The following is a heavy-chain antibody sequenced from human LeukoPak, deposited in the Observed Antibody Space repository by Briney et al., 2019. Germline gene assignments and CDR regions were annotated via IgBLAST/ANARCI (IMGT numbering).Heavy chain of an antibody. CDR2: IKPDGSEK. J-gene: IGHJ4*02. Sequence: GGSLRLSCAASGLTFSNHWMNWVRQAPGKGLEWVANIKPDGSEKYYVDSVKGRFTISRDNSKNTLYLQMNSLRAEDTAVYCCAKVPLSSSGWDREYYFDYWGLGTLVTVSS. CDR1: GLTFSNHW. CDR3: AKVPLSSSGWDREYYFDY. V-gene: IGHV3-7*01. D-gene: IGHD6-19*01.